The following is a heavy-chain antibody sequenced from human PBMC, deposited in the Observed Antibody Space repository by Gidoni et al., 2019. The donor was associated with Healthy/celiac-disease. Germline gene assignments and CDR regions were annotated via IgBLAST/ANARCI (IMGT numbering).Heavy chain of an antibody. CDR3: ARGGVAAAAINWFDP. CDR1: GGTFSSYA. V-gene: IGHV1-69*01. CDR2: IIPIFGTA. J-gene: IGHJ5*02. D-gene: IGHD6-13*01. Sequence: QVQLVQSGAAVQKPGSSVKVSCKASGGTFSSYAISWVRQAPGQGLEWMGGIIPIFGTANYAQKFQGRVTITADESTSTAYMELSSLRSEDTAVYYCARGGVAAAAINWFDPWGQGTLVTVSS.